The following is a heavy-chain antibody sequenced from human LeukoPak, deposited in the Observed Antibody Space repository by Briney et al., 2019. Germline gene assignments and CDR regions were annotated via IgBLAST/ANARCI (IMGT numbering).Heavy chain of an antibody. D-gene: IGHD2-2*01. Sequence: PGGSLRLTCAASGCTFSSYWMSWVRQAPGKGLEWVANIKQDGSEKYYVDSVKGRFTISRDNAKNSLYLQMNSLRAEDTAVYYCAIDDCSSISCYHNWFDPWGQGTLVTVSS. J-gene: IGHJ5*02. V-gene: IGHV3-7*01. CDR1: GCTFSSYW. CDR3: AIDDCSSISCYHNWFDP. CDR2: IKQDGSEK.